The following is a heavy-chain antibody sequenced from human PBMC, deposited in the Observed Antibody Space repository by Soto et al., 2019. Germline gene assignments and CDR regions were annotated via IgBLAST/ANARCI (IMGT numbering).Heavy chain of an antibody. Sequence: QVQLVQSGAEVKKPGSSVRVSCKASGGTFSNYGVNWVRQAPGQGLECMGGIISMSASPYYAQKFQGRVTNSAEESKNTVYMEQTSLRSEATAVYYCARRGQGMRWRSMAVWGQGTTVTVSS. J-gene: IGHJ6*02. CDR2: IISMSASP. D-gene: IGHD2-15*01. CDR3: ARRGQGMRWRSMAV. CDR1: GGTFSNYG. V-gene: IGHV1-69*01.